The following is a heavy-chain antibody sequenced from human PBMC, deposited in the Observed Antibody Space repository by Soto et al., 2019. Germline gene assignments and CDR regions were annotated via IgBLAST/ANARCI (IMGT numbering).Heavy chain of an antibody. J-gene: IGHJ6*02. CDR1: GGSISSGGYY. D-gene: IGHD3-9*01. CDR3: ARAGPFGVTVLRYFDWLPSLDNFGLDV. V-gene: IGHV4-31*03. CDR2: IYYSGST. Sequence: QVQLQESGPGLVKPSQTLSLTCTVSGGSISSGGYYWSWIRQHPGKGLEWIGYIYYSGSTYYNPYLKTRVTISVDTSKNQFSLKLSSVTAADTAVYYCARAGPFGVTVLRYFDWLPSLDNFGLDVWGQGTTVTVSS.